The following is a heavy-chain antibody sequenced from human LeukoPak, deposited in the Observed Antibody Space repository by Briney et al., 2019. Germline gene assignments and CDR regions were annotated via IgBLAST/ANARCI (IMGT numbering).Heavy chain of an antibody. J-gene: IGHJ3*02. D-gene: IGHD3-10*01. CDR2: IKEDGSEK. Sequence: GGSLRLSCAASGFTLSSYWMSGVRQAPGKGLEWVANIKEDGSEKYYVDSVKGRFTISRDNAQNSVYLHMNSLTAEDTALYYCARDWVAGVPFDAFDIWGQGTMVSVSS. CDR1: GFTLSSYW. V-gene: IGHV3-7*03. CDR3: ARDWVAGVPFDAFDI.